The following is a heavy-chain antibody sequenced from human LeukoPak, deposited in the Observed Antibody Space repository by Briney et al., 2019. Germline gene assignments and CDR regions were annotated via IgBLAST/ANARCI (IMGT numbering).Heavy chain of an antibody. V-gene: IGHV3-48*03. J-gene: IGHJ4*02. Sequence: GGSLRLSCAASGFTFSSYEMNWVRQAPGKGLEWVSYISSSGSTIYYADSVEGRFTISRDNAKNSLYLQMNSLRAEDTAVYYCARCDVLRYFDWSRPFDYWGQGTLVTVSS. CDR2: ISSSGSTI. CDR3: ARCDVLRYFDWSRPFDY. CDR1: GFTFSSYE. D-gene: IGHD3-9*01.